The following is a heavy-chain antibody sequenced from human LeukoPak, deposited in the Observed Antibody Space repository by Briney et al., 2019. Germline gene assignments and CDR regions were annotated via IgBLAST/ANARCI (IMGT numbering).Heavy chain of an antibody. V-gene: IGHV3-74*01. CDR2: INSDGSST. CDR3: ARDWDYIGGSYRYDAFDI. J-gene: IGHJ3*02. Sequence: PGGSLRLSCAASGFTFSSYWMHWVRQAPGKGLVWVSRINSDGSSTSYADSVKGRFTVSKDNAKNSLYLQMNSLRAEDTAVYYCARDWDYIGGSYRYDAFDIWGQGTMVAVSS. CDR1: GFTFSSYW. D-gene: IGHD3-16*02.